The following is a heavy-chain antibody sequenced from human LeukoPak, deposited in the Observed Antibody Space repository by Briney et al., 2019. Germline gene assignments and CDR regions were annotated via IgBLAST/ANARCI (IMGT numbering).Heavy chain of an antibody. J-gene: IGHJ5*02. D-gene: IGHD1-26*01. Sequence: ASVKASCKASGYTFTGYYMHWVRQAPGQGLEWMGWINPNSGGTNYAQKFQGRVTMTRDTSVSTAYMELSRLRSDDTAVYYCARVRELSARDWFDPWGQGTLVTVSS. CDR1: GYTFTGYY. CDR2: INPNSGGT. CDR3: ARVRELSARDWFDP. V-gene: IGHV1-2*02.